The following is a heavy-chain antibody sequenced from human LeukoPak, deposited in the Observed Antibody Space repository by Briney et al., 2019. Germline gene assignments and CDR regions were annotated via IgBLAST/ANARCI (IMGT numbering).Heavy chain of an antibody. V-gene: IGHV1-69*06. J-gene: IGHJ4*02. CDR1: GGTFSSYA. CDR3: ARLYSSSWGFDY. Sequence: GASVKVSCKASGGTFSSYAISWVRQAPGQGLEWMGGIIPIFGTANYAQKFQGRVTITADKSTSTAYMELSSLRSEDTAVYYCARLYSSSWGFDYWGQGTLVTVSS. CDR2: IIPIFGTA. D-gene: IGHD6-13*01.